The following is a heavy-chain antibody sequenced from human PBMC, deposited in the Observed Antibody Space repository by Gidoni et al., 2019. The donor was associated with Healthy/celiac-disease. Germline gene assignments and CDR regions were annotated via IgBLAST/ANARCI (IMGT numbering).Heavy chain of an antibody. V-gene: IGHV3-9*01. CDR2: ISWNSGNI. D-gene: IGHD1-26*01. CDR1: GFNLADYA. Sequence: EAQLVESGGGSVQPGRSLSISSAAYGFNLADYALHWVRQAPGKGLEWVSTISWNSGNIAYADSVKGRFTISRDNAKYSLYLQMNSLRPDDTALYYCAKDRGTGWEVSGYYGMDVWGQGTTVTVSS. J-gene: IGHJ6*02. CDR3: AKDRGTGWEVSGYYGMDV.